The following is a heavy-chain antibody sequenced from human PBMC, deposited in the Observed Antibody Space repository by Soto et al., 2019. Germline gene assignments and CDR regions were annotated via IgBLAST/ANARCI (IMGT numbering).Heavy chain of an antibody. V-gene: IGHV3-43D*04. D-gene: IGHD5-12*01. CDR2: ISWDGGST. CDR3: AKDIGGGYSGYDFPYYYGMDV. Sequence: EVQLVESGGVVVQPGGSLRLSCAASGFTFDDYAMHWVRQAPGKGLEWVSLISWDGGSTYYADSVKGRFTISRDNSKNSLYLQMNSLRAEDTTLYYCAKDIGGGYSGYDFPYYYGMDVWGQATTVTVSS. J-gene: IGHJ6*02. CDR1: GFTFDDYA.